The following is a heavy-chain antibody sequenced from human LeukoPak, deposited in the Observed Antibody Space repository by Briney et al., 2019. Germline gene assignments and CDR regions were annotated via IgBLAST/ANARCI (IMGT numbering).Heavy chain of an antibody. Sequence: SGTLSLTCAVSGGSISSSNWWSWVRQPPGKGLEWIGEIYHSGSTNYNPSLKSRVTISVDKSKNQFSLKLSSVTAADTAVYYCAIYDFWSPIPFDYWGQGTLATVSS. CDR2: IYHSGST. CDR3: AIYDFWSPIPFDY. J-gene: IGHJ4*02. V-gene: IGHV4-4*02. CDR1: GGSISSSNW. D-gene: IGHD3-3*01.